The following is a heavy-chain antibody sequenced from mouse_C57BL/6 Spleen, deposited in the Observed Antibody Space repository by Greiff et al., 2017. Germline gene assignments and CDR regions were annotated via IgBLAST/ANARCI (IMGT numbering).Heavy chain of an antibody. D-gene: IGHD1-1*01. CDR3: ARGSHYDGSD. V-gene: IGHV1-55*01. J-gene: IGHJ3*01. CDR2: IYPGSGST. Sequence: QVQLKQPGAELVKPGASVKMSCKASGYTFTSYWITWVKPRPGQGLAWIGDIYPGSGSTNYNEKFKSKATLTVDTSSSTAYMQLSSLTSEDSAVYYCARGSHYDGSDWGQGTLVTVSA. CDR1: GYTFTSYW.